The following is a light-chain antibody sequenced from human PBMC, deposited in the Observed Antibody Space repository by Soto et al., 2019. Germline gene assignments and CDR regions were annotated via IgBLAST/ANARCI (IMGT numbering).Light chain of an antibody. CDR1: QGIGGW. J-gene: IGKJ5*01. Sequence: DIQMTQSPSSVTASVGDRVTITCRASQGIGGWLAWYQQKPGKAPKLLIFAASSLQSGVSSRFSGSRSGPDFTLTINSLQPEDFATYYCQQAASFPITFGQGTRLESK. CDR2: AAS. CDR3: QQAASFPIT. V-gene: IGKV1-12*01.